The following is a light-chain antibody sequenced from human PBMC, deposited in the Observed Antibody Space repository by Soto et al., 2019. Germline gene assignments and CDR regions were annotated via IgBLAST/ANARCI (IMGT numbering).Light chain of an antibody. J-gene: IGKJ3*01. V-gene: IGKV3-11*01. Sequence: EIVLTQSPATLSLSPGERATLSCRASQSVSSYLAWYQQKPGQAPRPLIYDASNRATGIPARFSGSGSGTDFTLTISRLDPEDFAVYYCQQRSNWPRFTFGPGTKVHIK. CDR3: QQRSNWPRFT. CDR2: DAS. CDR1: QSVSSY.